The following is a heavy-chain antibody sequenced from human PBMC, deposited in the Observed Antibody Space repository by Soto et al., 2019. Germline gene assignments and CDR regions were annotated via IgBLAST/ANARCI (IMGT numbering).Heavy chain of an antibody. J-gene: IGHJ6*02. CDR3: ARDYPQTYGMDV. V-gene: IGHV3-33*01. CDR2: IWYDGSNK. CDR1: GFTFSSYG. Sequence: QVQLVESGGGVVQPARSLRLSCAASGFTFSSYGMHWVRQAPGKGLEWVAVIWYDGSNKYYADSVKGRFTISRDNSKNTLYLQMNSLRAEDTAVYYCARDYPQTYGMDVWGQGTTVTVSS. D-gene: IGHD3-16*02.